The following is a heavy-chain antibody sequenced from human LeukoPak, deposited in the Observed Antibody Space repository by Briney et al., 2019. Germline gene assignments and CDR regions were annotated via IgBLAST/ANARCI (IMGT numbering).Heavy chain of an antibody. V-gene: IGHV3-23*01. CDR3: ARKNGLDY. Sequence: GGSLKLSCAASGFTFSTYAMTWVRQAPGKGLEWVSLISGTGGSTYYADSVKGRFTISRDNSKNTLYLQMNSLRAEDTAVYYCARKNGLDYWGQGILVTVSS. CDR1: GFTFSTYA. J-gene: IGHJ4*02. CDR2: ISGTGGST.